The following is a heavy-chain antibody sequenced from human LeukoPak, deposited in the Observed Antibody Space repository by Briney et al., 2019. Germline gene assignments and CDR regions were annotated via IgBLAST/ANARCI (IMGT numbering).Heavy chain of an antibody. CDR3: ARDIVVVPAARYYYGMDV. V-gene: IGHV3-30-3*01. CDR2: ISYDGSNK. Sequence: AGGSLRLSCAASGFTFSSYAMHWVRQAPGKGLEWVAVISYDGSNKYYADSVKGRFTISRDNSKNTLYLQMNRLRAEDTAVYYCARDIVVVPAARYYYGMDVWGQGTTVTVSS. J-gene: IGHJ6*02. D-gene: IGHD2-2*01. CDR1: GFTFSSYA.